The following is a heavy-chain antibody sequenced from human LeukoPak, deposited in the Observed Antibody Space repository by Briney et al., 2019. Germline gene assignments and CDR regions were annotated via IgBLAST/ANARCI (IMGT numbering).Heavy chain of an antibody. CDR1: GGTFSSYA. CDR2: IIPIFGTA. D-gene: IGHD5-12*01. J-gene: IGHJ4*02. V-gene: IGHV1-69*13. Sequence: SVKVSCKASGGTFSSYAISWVRQAPGQGLEWMGGIIPIFGTANYAQKFRGRVTITGDESTRTAYMELSSLRSDDTAVYFCARGENSGSFDYWGQGRLVTVSS. CDR3: ARGENSGSFDY.